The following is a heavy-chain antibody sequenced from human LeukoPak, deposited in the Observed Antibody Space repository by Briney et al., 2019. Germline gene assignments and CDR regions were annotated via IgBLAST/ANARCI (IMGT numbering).Heavy chain of an antibody. V-gene: IGHV1-18*01. Sequence: ASVKVSCKASGYTFTSYGISWVRQAPGQGLEWMGWISAYNGNTNYAQKLQGRVTMTTDTSTSTAYMELRSLRSDDTAVYYCARAGYGSGWYGYYYYGMDVWGQGTTVTVSS. D-gene: IGHD6-19*01. CDR3: ARAGYGSGWYGYYYYGMDV. J-gene: IGHJ6*02. CDR2: ISAYNGNT. CDR1: GYTFTSYG.